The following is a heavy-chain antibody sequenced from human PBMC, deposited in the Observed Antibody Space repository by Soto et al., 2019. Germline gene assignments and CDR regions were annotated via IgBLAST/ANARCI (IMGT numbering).Heavy chain of an antibody. CDR2: ISSTTSYV. Sequence: PGGSLRLSCAASGFTFSRYGMNWLRQAPGKGLEWVASISSTTSYVYYADSVKGRFSTSRDNAKNILYLEMYALRTEDTAVYYCARDPAGGGVGNGFDPWGQGALATVSS. CDR3: ARDPAGGGVGNGFDP. D-gene: IGHD2-15*01. J-gene: IGHJ5*02. V-gene: IGHV3-21*06. CDR1: GFTFSRYG.